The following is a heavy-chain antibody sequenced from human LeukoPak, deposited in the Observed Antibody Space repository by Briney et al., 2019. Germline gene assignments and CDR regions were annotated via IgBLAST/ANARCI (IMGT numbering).Heavy chain of an antibody. CDR1: GGTFSSYA. D-gene: IGHD2-15*01. CDR2: IIPILGIA. V-gene: IGHV1-69*04. Sequence: SVKVSCKASGGTFSSYAISWVRQAPGQGLEWMGRIIPILGIANYAQKFQGRVTITADKSTSTAYMELSSLRSEDTAVYYCATLQRGYCSDGSCYYFDYWGQGTLVTVSS. CDR3: ATLQRGYCSDGSCYYFDY. J-gene: IGHJ4*02.